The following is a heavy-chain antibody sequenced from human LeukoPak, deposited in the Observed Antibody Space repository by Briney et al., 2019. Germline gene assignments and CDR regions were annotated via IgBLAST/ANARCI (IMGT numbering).Heavy chain of an antibody. CDR2: INPDGTER. V-gene: IGHV3-7*03. J-gene: IGHJ6*02. D-gene: IGHD6-19*01. CDR3: ARDLAAVTGHRMDV. Sequence: PGGSLRLSCADSGFTLSGYWMNWVRQAPGKGLEWVALINPDGTERYYVDSVKGRFTISRDNAKNSLDLQMDSVRAEDTAMYYCARDLAAVTGHRMDVWGQGTTVTVSS. CDR1: GFTLSGYW.